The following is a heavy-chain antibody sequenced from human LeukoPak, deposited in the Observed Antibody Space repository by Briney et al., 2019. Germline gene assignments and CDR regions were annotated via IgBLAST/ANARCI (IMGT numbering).Heavy chain of an antibody. D-gene: IGHD2/OR15-2a*01. Sequence: GGSLRLSCAASGFSFSTYWMTWVRQAPGKGPEWVANINEDGSQKNYVDSVRGRFTISRDNAKNSMYLQMNSLRAEDTAVYYCARVLGRGYYFDYWGQGTLVTVSS. J-gene: IGHJ4*02. CDR3: ARVLGRGYYFDY. CDR1: GFSFSTYW. V-gene: IGHV3-7*01. CDR2: INEDGSQK.